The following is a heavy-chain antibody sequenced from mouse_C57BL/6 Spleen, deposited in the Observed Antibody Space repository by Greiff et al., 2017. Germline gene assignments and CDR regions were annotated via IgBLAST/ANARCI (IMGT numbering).Heavy chain of an antibody. CDR3: ATGSSYGYYFDY. CDR2: IYPGSGNT. V-gene: IGHV1-76*01. CDR1: GYTFTDYY. D-gene: IGHD1-1*01. Sequence: VKLMESGAELVRPGASVKLSCKASGYTFTDYYINWVKQRPGQGLEWIARIYPGSGNTYYNEKFKGKATLTAEKSSSTAYMQLSSLTSEDSAVYFCATGSSYGYYFDYWGQGTTLTVSS. J-gene: IGHJ2*01.